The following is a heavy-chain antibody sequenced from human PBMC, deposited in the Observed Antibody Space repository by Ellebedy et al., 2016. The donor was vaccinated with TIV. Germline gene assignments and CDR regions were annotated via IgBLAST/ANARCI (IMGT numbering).Heavy chain of an antibody. D-gene: IGHD2-21*01. CDR1: IFTFRNFP. CDR2: IRGDGSDK. J-gene: IGHJ4*02. Sequence: PGGSLRLSCVASIFTFRNFPMTWVRQAPGKGLEWVANIRGDGSDKWYVESVKDRFTISRDNAKNYLFLQMDSLRAEDTAVYYCARAAIWASFDHWGQGTLVTVSS. CDR3: ARAAIWASFDH. V-gene: IGHV3-7*03.